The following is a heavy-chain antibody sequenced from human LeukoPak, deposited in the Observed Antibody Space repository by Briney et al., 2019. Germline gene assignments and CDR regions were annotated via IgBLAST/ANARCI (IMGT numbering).Heavy chain of an antibody. V-gene: IGHV3-21*01. J-gene: IGHJ6*03. CDR2: ISSSSIYR. D-gene: IGHD3-10*01. CDR3: ARVARGDYYYYYMDV. CDR1: GLSFSTYS. Sequence: PGGSLRLSCAASGLSFSTYSMNWVRQAPGKGLEWVSSISSSSIYRYYADSVKGRFTISRDNAKKSLYLQMNSLRAEDTAVYYCARVARGDYYYYYMDVWGKGTTVTVSS.